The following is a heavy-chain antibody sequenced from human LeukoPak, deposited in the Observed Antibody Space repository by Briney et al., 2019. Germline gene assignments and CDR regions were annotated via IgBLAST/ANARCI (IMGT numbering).Heavy chain of an antibody. CDR2: IYYSGST. Sequence: PSETLSLTCTVSGGSISTYYWSWIRQPPGKGLEWIGYIYYSGSTSYNPSLKSRVTMSLDTSKTQFSLELTSVTAADTAVYYCARIRGWEGSRYYYYYYMDVWGKGTTVTVSS. CDR1: GGSISTYY. V-gene: IGHV4-59*01. J-gene: IGHJ6*03. CDR3: ARIRGWEGSRYYYYYYMDV. D-gene: IGHD1-26*01.